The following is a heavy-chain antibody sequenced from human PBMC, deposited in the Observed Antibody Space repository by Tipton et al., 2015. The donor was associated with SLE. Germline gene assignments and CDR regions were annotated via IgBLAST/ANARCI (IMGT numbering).Heavy chain of an antibody. D-gene: IGHD2-2*01. J-gene: IGHJ5*02. V-gene: IGHV4-59*11. Sequence: TLSLTCTVSGGSISSHYWSWIRQPPGKGLEWIGYIYYSGSTNYNPSLKSRVTISVDTSKNQFSLKLSSVTAADTAVYYCAREVLYCSSTSCYVYWFDPWGQGTLVTVSS. CDR1: GGSISSHY. CDR2: IYYSGST. CDR3: AREVLYCSSTSCYVYWFDP.